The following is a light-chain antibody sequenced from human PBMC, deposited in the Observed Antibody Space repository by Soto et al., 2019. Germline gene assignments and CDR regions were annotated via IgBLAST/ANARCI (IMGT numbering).Light chain of an antibody. J-gene: IGKJ1*01. CDR1: QTVGRY. Sequence: EILLTQFPSTLSASVGERVTLSCRAGQTVGRYLAWYQQKPGKAPRLLIYDASTRDTDMSGTFSGRGSGTEFTLTINSLRPEDFAAYYRQQSHRCPRTFGQGTKVDIK. CDR2: DAS. V-gene: IGKV3-15*01. CDR3: QQSHRCPRT.